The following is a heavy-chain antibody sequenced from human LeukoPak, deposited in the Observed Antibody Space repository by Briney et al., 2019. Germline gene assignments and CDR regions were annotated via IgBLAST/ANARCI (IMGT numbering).Heavy chain of an antibody. J-gene: IGHJ4*02. V-gene: IGHV3-21*01. CDR1: GFTFSSYS. CDR2: ISSSSSSYI. Sequence: GGSLRLSCAASGFTFSSYSMNWVRQAPGKGLEWVSSISSSSSSYIYYADSVKGRFTISRDNAKNSLYLQMNSLRAEDTAVYYCASPDLYCTNGVCLIDYWGQGTLVTVSS. D-gene: IGHD2-8*01. CDR3: ASPDLYCTNGVCLIDY.